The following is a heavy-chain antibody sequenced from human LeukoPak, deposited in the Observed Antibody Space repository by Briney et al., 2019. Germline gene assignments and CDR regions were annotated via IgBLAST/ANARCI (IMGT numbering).Heavy chain of an antibody. CDR3: ARDSAAGTIDY. D-gene: IGHD6-13*01. J-gene: IGHJ4*02. CDR1: GFIFSSYS. CDR2: ISSSSSYI. V-gene: IGHV3-21*01. Sequence: GGSLRLSCAASGFIFSSYSMNWVRQAPGKGLEWVSSISSSSSYIYYADSVKGRFTISRDNAKNSLYLQMNSLRAEDTAVYYCARDSAAGTIDYWGQGTLVTVSS.